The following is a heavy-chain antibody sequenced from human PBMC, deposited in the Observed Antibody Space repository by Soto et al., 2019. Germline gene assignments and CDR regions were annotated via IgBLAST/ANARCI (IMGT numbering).Heavy chain of an antibody. CDR1: GSTFTRYS. J-gene: IGHJ4*02. Sequence: GGSLRLSCAASGSTFTRYSMNWVRQAPGKGLEWVSSISSTTNYIYYGDSMKGRFTISRDNAKNSLYLEMNSLRAEDTAVYYCARESEDLTSNFDYWGQGTLVTVSS. CDR2: ISSTTNYI. CDR3: ARESEDLTSNFDY. V-gene: IGHV3-21*06.